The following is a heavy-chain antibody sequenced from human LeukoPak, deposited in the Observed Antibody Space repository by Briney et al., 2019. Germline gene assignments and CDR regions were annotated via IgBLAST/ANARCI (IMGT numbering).Heavy chain of an antibody. CDR3: ARLEDYGGNFDY. CDR1: EYSFSTYW. Sequence: GESLKISCKASEYSFSTYWIAWVRQMPGKGLEWMGIIYPGDSDTRYSPSFQGQVTISADKSISTAYLQWSSLKASDTAMYYCARLEDYGGNFDYWGQGTLVTVSS. V-gene: IGHV5-51*01. J-gene: IGHJ4*02. CDR2: IYPGDSDT. D-gene: IGHD4-23*01.